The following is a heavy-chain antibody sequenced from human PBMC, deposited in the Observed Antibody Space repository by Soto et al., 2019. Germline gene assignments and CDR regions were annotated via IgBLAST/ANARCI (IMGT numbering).Heavy chain of an antibody. CDR3: AHRPSYCSGGSCYSGFDY. J-gene: IGHJ4*02. Sequence: QITLKESGPTLVKPTQTLTLTCTFSGFSLSTSGVGVGWIRQPPGKALEWHALIYWDDDKRYSPSLKSRLTITKDTSKNQVVLTMTTMDPVDTATYYCAHRPSYCSGGSCYSGFDYWGQGTLVTVSS. CDR2: IYWDDDK. D-gene: IGHD2-15*01. CDR1: GFSLSTSGVG. V-gene: IGHV2-5*02.